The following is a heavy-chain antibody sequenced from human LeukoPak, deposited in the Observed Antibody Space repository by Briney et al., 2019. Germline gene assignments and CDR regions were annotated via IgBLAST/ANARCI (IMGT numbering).Heavy chain of an antibody. CDR2: INPNSGSI. J-gene: IGHJ4*02. CDR3: ARDGEMTTKLYYFDC. V-gene: IGHV1-46*01. Sequence: ASGTVSVTASGYTFTSYYMHWVRQAPGQGLEWMGMINPNSGSISYAQKFQGRVTMTRDTSTSTVNMELSSLRSEDTAVYYCARDGEMTTKLYYFDCWGQGTLVTVSS. D-gene: IGHD5-24*01. CDR1: GYTFTSYY.